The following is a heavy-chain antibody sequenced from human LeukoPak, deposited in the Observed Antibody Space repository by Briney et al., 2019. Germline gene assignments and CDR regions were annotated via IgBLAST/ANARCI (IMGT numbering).Heavy chain of an antibody. CDR1: GGTFSSYA. V-gene: IGHV1-69*05. CDR3: GRVGDSGSYSGAFDI. Sequence: SVKVSCKASGGTFSSYAISWVRQAPGQGLEWMGGIIPIFGTANYAQKFQGRVTITTDESTSTAYMELSSLRSEDTAVYYCGRVGDSGSYSGAFDIWGQGTMVTVSS. J-gene: IGHJ3*02. CDR2: IIPIFGTA. D-gene: IGHD1-26*01.